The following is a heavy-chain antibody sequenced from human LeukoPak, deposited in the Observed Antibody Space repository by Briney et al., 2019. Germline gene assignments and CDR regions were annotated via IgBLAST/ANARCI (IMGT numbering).Heavy chain of an antibody. CDR2: IYYSGNT. D-gene: IGHD2-15*01. CDR1: GDSISRSGFY. J-gene: IGHJ6*02. Sequence: KPSETLSFTCTVSGDSISRSGFYWGWIRQPPGKGLEWIGNIYYSGNTYYNPSLKSRVTISVDNSNNQFSLKLSSMTAADTAVYYCAREVRGMGVGGLDIWGQGTTVTVSS. V-gene: IGHV4-39*07. CDR3: AREVRGMGVGGLDI.